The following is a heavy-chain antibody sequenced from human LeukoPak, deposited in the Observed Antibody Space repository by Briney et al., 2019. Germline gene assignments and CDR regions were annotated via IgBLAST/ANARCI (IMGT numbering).Heavy chain of an antibody. J-gene: IGHJ4*02. D-gene: IGHD3-22*01. V-gene: IGHV4-39*01. CDR2: IFYSGST. CDR1: GGSISSSIYY. Sequence: SETLSLTCTVSGGSISSSIYYWGWIRQPPGKGLEWIGSIFYSGSTYYNPSLKSRVTMSVDTSKNQFSLKLSSVTAADTAVYYCAPLYDSRGYFDYWGQGTLVTVSS. CDR3: APLYDSRGYFDY.